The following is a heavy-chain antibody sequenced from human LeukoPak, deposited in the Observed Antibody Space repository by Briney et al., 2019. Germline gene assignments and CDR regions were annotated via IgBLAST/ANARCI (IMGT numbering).Heavy chain of an antibody. J-gene: IGHJ4*02. V-gene: IGHV4-34*01. CDR3: ANLRIAVAARFDY. Sequence: SETLSLTCAVYGGSFSGYYWSWIRQPPGKGLEWIGEINHSGSTNYNPSLKSRVTISVDTSKNQFSLKLSSVTAADTAVYYCANLRIAVAARFDYWGQGTLVTVSS. CDR2: INHSGST. CDR1: GGSFSGYY. D-gene: IGHD6-19*01.